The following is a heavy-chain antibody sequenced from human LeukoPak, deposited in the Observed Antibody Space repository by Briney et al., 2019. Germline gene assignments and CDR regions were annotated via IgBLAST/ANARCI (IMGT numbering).Heavy chain of an antibody. Sequence: PGGSLRLSCAASGFTFSSYEMNWVRQAPGKGLEWVSYISSSGSTRYYADSVKGRFTISRDDAKNSLYLQMNSLRAEDTAVYYCARVEGIAVAFDYWGQGTLVTVSS. CDR1: GFTFSSYE. J-gene: IGHJ4*02. V-gene: IGHV3-48*03. CDR2: ISSSGSTR. CDR3: ARVEGIAVAFDY. D-gene: IGHD6-19*01.